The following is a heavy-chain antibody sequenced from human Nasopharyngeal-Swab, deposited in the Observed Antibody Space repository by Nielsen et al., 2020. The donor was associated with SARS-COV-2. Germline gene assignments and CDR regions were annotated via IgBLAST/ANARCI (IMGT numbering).Heavy chain of an antibody. Sequence: GGSLRLSWAASGFTFEDYTMHWVRQAPGKGLEWVSLISWDGGSTYYADSVKGRFTISRDNSKNSLYLQMNSLRTEDTALYYCAKGGIAARLFPFDYWGQGTLVTVSS. V-gene: IGHV3-43*01. CDR3: AKGGIAARLFPFDY. D-gene: IGHD6-6*01. J-gene: IGHJ4*02. CDR1: GFTFEDYT. CDR2: ISWDGGST.